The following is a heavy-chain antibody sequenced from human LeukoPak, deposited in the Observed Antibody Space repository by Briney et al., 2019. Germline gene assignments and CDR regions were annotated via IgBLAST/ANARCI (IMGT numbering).Heavy chain of an antibody. Sequence: GGSLRLSCAASGFTFRSYVMNWVRQAPGKGLEWVSIISGSGGSTYYADSVKGRFTISRDNSKNTLFLQMNSLRAEDTAVYYCAKRRAAGGPYYFDYWSQGTLVTVSS. CDR3: AKRRAAGGPYYFDY. CDR2: ISGSGGST. D-gene: IGHD6-13*01. J-gene: IGHJ4*02. CDR1: GFTFRSYV. V-gene: IGHV3-23*01.